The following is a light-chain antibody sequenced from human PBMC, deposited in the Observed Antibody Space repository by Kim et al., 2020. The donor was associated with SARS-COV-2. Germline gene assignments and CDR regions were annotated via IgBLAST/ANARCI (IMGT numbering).Light chain of an antibody. CDR2: EVS. Sequence: GSYNLVSWYQQHPGKAPKLMIYEVSKRPSGGSNRFSGSKSGNTASLTISGLQAEDEADYYCCSYAGSVVFGGGTQLTVL. V-gene: IGLV2-23*02. J-gene: IGLJ2*01. CDR1: GSYNL. CDR3: CSYAGSVV.